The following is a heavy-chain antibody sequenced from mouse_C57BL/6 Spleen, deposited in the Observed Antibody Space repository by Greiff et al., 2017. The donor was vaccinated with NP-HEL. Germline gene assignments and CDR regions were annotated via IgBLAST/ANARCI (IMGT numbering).Heavy chain of an antibody. Sequence: EVQLQQSGPELVKPGASVKISCKASGYTFTDYYMNWVKQSHGKSLEWIGDINPNNGGTSYNQKFKGKATLTVDKSSSTAYMELRSLTSEDSAVYYCAPDSSGYVAWFAYWGQGTLVTVSA. J-gene: IGHJ3*01. V-gene: IGHV1-26*01. D-gene: IGHD3-2*02. CDR2: INPNNGGT. CDR3: APDSSGYVAWFAY. CDR1: GYTFTDYY.